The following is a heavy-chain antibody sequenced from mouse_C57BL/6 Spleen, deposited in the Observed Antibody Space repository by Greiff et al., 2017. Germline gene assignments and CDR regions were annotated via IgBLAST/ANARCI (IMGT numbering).Heavy chain of an antibody. V-gene: IGHV1-18*01. CDR1: GYTFTDYN. CDR3: ARSPILLRRGFDY. Sequence: EVQRVESGPELVKPGASVKIPCKASGYTFTDYNMDWVKQSHGKSLEWIGDINPNNGGTIYNQKFKGKATLTVDKSSSTAYMELRSLTSEDTAVYYCARSPILLRRGFDYWGQGTTLTVSS. CDR2: INPNNGGT. D-gene: IGHD1-1*01. J-gene: IGHJ2*01.